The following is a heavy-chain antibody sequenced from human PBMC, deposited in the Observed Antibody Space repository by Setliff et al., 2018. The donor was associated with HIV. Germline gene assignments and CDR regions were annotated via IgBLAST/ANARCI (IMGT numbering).Heavy chain of an antibody. Sequence: GGSLRLSCAASGFIFSSYEMNWVRQAPGRGLEWVSYINSYGSSTYYADSVKGRFTISRDNAKNSLYLQMNSLRAEDTAVYYWARKGDWGQGTLVTVSS. CDR1: GFIFSSYE. V-gene: IGHV3-48*03. CDR3: ARKGD. J-gene: IGHJ4*02. CDR2: INSYGSST.